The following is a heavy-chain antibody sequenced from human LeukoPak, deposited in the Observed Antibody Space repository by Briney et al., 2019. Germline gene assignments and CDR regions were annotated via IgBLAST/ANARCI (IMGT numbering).Heavy chain of an antibody. D-gene: IGHD6-13*01. V-gene: IGHV1-18*01. J-gene: IGHJ1*01. CDR3: ARAAADSQTEYFQH. Sequence: ASVKVSCKASGYTFTSYGISWVRQAPGQGLEWMGWISAYNGNTNYAQKLPGRVTMTTDTSTSTAYMELRSLRSDDTAVYYCARAAADSQTEYFQHWGQGTLVTVSS. CDR2: ISAYNGNT. CDR1: GYTFTSYG.